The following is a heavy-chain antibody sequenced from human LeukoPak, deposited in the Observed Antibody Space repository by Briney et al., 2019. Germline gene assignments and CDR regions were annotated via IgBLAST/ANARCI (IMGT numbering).Heavy chain of an antibody. CDR1: GGSISSYY. CDR2: IYYSGST. D-gene: IGHD2-2*01. CDR3: ARQAAAANPLDY. Sequence: SETLSLTCTVSGGSISSYYWSWIRQPPGKGLEWIGYIYYSGSTNYNPSLKSRVTISVDTSKNQFSLKLSSVTAADTAVYYCARQAAAANPLDYGAQEPLVTAPS. J-gene: IGHJ4*02. V-gene: IGHV4-59*08.